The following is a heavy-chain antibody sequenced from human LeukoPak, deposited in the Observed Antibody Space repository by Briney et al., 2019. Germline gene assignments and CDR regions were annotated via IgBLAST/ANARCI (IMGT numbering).Heavy chain of an antibody. D-gene: IGHD6-13*01. CDR2: VSRFGGTT. CDR1: GFTFDSYA. J-gene: IGHJ5*02. V-gene: IGHV3-23*01. Sequence: GGSLRLSCTASGFTFDSYAMSWVRQAPGKGLEWVSAVSRFGGTTYYADSAKGRFTISRDNSNNTVYLQMNSLRVGDTALYYCVKHVGSRWSNNRFDPWGQGTLVTVS. CDR3: VKHVGSRWSNNRFDP.